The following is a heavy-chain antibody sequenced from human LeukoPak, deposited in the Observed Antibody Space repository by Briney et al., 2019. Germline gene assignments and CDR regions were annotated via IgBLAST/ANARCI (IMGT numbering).Heavy chain of an antibody. CDR1: GFSLITTGMC. CDR3: ARKNGVYGMDA. CDR2: IDWDDDK. J-gene: IGHJ6*02. Sequence: SGPALVKPTQPLTLTCTFSGFSLITTGMCVSWVRQPPGKALEWLARIDWDDDKYYSTSLKTRLTISKDTPKNQVVLTMTNMDPVDTATYYCARKNGVYGMDAWGQGTTVTVSS. D-gene: IGHD1-1*01. V-gene: IGHV2-70*11.